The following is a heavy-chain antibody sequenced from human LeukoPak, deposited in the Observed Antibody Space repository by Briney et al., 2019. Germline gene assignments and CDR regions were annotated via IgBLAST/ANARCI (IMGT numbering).Heavy chain of an antibody. CDR2: IYSGGST. CDR1: GFTFSSYA. CDR3: ARGGAYSNTSYFDY. D-gene: IGHD3-16*01. V-gene: IGHV3-66*02. Sequence: GGSLRLSCAASGFTFSSYAMSWVRQAPGKGLEWVSVIYSGGSTYYADSVKGRFTISTDTSKNTLYLQMSSLRAEDTAVYYCARGGAYSNTSYFDYWGQGTLVTVSS. J-gene: IGHJ4*02.